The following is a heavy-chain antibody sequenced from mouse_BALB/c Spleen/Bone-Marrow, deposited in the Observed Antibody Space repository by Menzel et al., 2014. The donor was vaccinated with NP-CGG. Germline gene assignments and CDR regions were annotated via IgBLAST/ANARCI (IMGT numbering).Heavy chain of an antibody. CDR2: ISNGGGST. CDR3: ARQIYFPYFDY. CDR1: GFTFSSYT. J-gene: IGHJ2*01. D-gene: IGHD2-1*01. Sequence: EVQLVESGGGLVQPGGSLKLSCAASGFTFSSYTMSWVRRTPEKRLEWVAYISNGGGSTYYPDTVKGRFTISRDNAKNTLYLQMSSLKSEDTAMYYCARQIYFPYFDYWGQGTTLTVSS. V-gene: IGHV5-12-2*01.